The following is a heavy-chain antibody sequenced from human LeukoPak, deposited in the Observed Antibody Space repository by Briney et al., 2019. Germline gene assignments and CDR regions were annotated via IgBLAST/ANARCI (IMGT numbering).Heavy chain of an antibody. CDR1: GYIFTGYY. Sequence: ASVKVSCKASGYIFTGYYMHWVRQAPGQGLEWMGWINPNSGDTNYAQKFQGRVTMTRDTSISTAYMELSRLRSDDTAVYYCAREWWDIVVVVAATPLNYWGQGTLVTVSS. CDR3: AREWWDIVVVVAATPLNY. D-gene: IGHD2-15*01. J-gene: IGHJ4*02. V-gene: IGHV1-2*02. CDR2: INPNSGDT.